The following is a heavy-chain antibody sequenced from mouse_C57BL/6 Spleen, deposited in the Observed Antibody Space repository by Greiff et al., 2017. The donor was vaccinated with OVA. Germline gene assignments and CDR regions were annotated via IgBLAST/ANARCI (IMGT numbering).Heavy chain of an antibody. CDR2: IDPSDSYT. D-gene: IGHD1-1*01. CDR1: GYTFTSYW. Sequence: QVQLQQPGAELVRPGTSVKLSCKASGYTFTSYWMHWVKQRPGQGLEWIGVIDPSDSYTNYNQKFKGKATLTVDTSSSTAYMQLSSLTSEDSAVYNCARKGYYGSPFDYWGQGTTLTVSS. V-gene: IGHV1-59*01. J-gene: IGHJ2*01. CDR3: ARKGYYGSPFDY.